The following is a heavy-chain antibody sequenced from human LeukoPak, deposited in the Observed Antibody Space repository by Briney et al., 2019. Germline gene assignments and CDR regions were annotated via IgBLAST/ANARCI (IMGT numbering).Heavy chain of an antibody. D-gene: IGHD2-2*01. CDR3: ARFKYIVVVPAGFDY. J-gene: IGHJ4*02. CDR2: IYHSGST. V-gene: IGHV4-38-2*01. Sequence: PSETLSLTCAVSGYSISSGYYWGWIRQPPGKGLEWIGSIYHSGSTYYNPSLKSRVTISVDTSKNQFSLNLSSVTAADTGVYYCARFKYIVVVPAGFDYWGQGTLVTVSS. CDR1: GYSISSGYY.